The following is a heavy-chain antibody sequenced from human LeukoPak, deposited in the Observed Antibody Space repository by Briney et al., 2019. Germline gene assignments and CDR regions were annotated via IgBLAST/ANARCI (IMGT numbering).Heavy chain of an antibody. D-gene: IGHD3-9*01. Sequence: GGSLRLSCAASGFTLSGFGMNWVRQAPGKGLEWVSYISSSTTIIYYADSVKGRFIISRDNAKNSLYLQMNSLRAEDTAVYFCAKLSGIRGTHLVISDWGQGTLVTVSS. CDR3: AKLSGIRGTHLVISD. J-gene: IGHJ4*02. V-gene: IGHV3-48*01. CDR2: ISSSTTII. CDR1: GFTLSGFG.